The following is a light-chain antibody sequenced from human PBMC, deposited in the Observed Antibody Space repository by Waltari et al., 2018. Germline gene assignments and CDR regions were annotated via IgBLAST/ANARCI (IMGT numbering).Light chain of an antibody. CDR2: DAS. J-gene: IGKJ4*01. CDR3: QQYDNLPLT. Sequence: IQMTQSPSSLSASVGDRVTISCQASQAISNRLNWYQQKPGKAPDLLINDASNLEKGVPSRFSGSGSGTDFTFTISSLQPEDFATYYCQQYDNLPLTFGGGTKVEIK. V-gene: IGKV1-33*01. CDR1: QAISNR.